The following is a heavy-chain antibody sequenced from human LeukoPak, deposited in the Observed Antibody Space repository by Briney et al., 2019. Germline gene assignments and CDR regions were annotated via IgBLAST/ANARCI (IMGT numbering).Heavy chain of an antibody. CDR1: GYTLTELS. Sequence: SCTVSGYTLTELSMHWVRQAPGKGLEWVAVISYDGSNEYYADSVKGRFTISRDNSKNTLYLQMNSLRAEDTAVYYCDRVFYDSSGYYDAFDIWGQGTMVTVSS. CDR3: DRVFYDSSGYYDAFDI. CDR2: ISYDGSNE. V-gene: IGHV3-30-3*01. D-gene: IGHD3-22*01. J-gene: IGHJ3*02.